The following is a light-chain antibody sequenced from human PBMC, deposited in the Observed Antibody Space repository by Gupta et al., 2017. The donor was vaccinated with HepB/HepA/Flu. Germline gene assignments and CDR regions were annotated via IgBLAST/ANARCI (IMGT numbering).Light chain of an antibody. J-gene: IGLJ3*02. CDR3: QSYDRSLSAWV. CDR1: SSNIGAGYD. Sequence: QSVLTQPPSVSGDPGQRVTIPCTGRSSNIGAGYDVHWYQQLPGTAPKLLIYGNSNRPSGVPDRFSGSKSGTSASLAITGLQAEDEADYYCQSYDRSLSAWVFGGGTKLTVL. CDR2: GNS. V-gene: IGLV1-40*01.